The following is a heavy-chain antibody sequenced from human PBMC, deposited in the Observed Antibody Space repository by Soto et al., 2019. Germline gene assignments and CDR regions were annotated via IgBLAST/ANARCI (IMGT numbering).Heavy chain of an antibody. J-gene: IGHJ6*02. CDR3: ARDYGSGVTVSDGMDV. D-gene: IGHD3-10*01. Sequence: QVQLVESGGGVVQPGRSLRLSCAASGFTFSSYGMHWVRQAPGKGLEWVAVIWCDGSNKYYADSVKGRFTISRDNSKNTLYLQMNSLRAEDTAVYYCARDYGSGVTVSDGMDVWGQGTTVTVSS. CDR2: IWCDGSNK. V-gene: IGHV3-33*01. CDR1: GFTFSSYG.